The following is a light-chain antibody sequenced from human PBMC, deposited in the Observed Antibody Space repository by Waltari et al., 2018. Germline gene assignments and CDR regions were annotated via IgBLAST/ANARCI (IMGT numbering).Light chain of an antibody. V-gene: IGLV1-44*01. Sequence: QSVLTQPPSASGTPGQRVTISCSGSTSNIGTNTVNWYQQLPRTAPKLLICSNTQRPSGVPDRFSGSKSGTSASLAISGLQSEDEADYYGAAWDDSLNGWVFGGGTKLTVL. CDR3: AAWDDSLNGWV. CDR2: SNT. CDR1: TSNIGTNT. J-gene: IGLJ3*02.